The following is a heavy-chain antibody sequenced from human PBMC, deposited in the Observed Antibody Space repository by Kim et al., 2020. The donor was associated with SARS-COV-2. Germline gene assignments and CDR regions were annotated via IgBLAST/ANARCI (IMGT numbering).Heavy chain of an antibody. Sequence: GGSLRLSCAASGFTFSSYAMHWVRQAPGKGLEWVAVISYDGSNKYYADSVKGRFTITRDNSKNTLYLQMNSLRAEDTAVYYCARAFAVVPYFQHWGQGTL. V-gene: IGHV3-30-3*01. CDR2: ISYDGSNK. D-gene: IGHD6-19*01. CDR3: ARAFAVVPYFQH. J-gene: IGHJ1*01. CDR1: GFTFSSYA.